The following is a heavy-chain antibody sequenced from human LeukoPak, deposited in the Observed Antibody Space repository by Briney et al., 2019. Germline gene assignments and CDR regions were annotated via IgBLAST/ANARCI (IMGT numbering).Heavy chain of an antibody. CDR3: ARADWGDYGGYFDY. D-gene: IGHD4-17*01. V-gene: IGHV1-8*01. J-gene: IGHJ4*02. CDR1: GYTFTSYD. CDR2: MNPNSGNT. Sequence: ASVKVSCKASGYTFTSYDINWVRQATGQGREWMGWMNPNSGNTGYAQKFQGRVTMTRNTSISTAYMELSSLRSEDTAVYYCARADWGDYGGYFDYWGQGTLVTVSS.